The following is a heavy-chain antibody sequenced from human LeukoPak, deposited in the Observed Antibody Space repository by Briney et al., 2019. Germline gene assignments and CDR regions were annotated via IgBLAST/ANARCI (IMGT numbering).Heavy chain of an antibody. Sequence: ASVKVSCKASGYTFTGYYMHWVRQAPGQGLEWMGWIDPNSGDTNYAQKFQGRVTMTRDTSISTAYMELNRLRSDDTAVYYCARGHTTVAQDWGQGTLVTVSS. CDR3: ARGHTTVAQD. J-gene: IGHJ4*02. CDR1: GYTFTGYY. CDR2: IDPNSGDT. D-gene: IGHD4-23*01. V-gene: IGHV1-2*02.